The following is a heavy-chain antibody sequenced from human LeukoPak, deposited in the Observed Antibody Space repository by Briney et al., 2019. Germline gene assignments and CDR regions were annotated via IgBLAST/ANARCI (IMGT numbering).Heavy chain of an antibody. J-gene: IGHJ4*02. CDR2: INHSGST. Sequence: KTSETLSLTCAVYGGSFSGYYWSWIRQPPGKGLEWIGEINHSGSTNYNPSLKSRVTISVDTSKNQFSLKLSSVTAADTAVYYCARHPLRGGFDHWGLGTLVAVSS. V-gene: IGHV4-34*01. D-gene: IGHD5-12*01. CDR3: ARHPLRGGFDH. CDR1: GGSFSGYY.